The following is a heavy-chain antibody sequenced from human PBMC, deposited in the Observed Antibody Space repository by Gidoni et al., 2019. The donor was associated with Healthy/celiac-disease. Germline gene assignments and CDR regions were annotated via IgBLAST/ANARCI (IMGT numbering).Heavy chain of an antibody. V-gene: IGHV3-21*01. CDR3: ARDRCSGGSCYYGMDV. J-gene: IGHJ6*02. CDR2: ISSSSSYI. CDR1: GVTFSSYS. D-gene: IGHD2-15*01. Sequence: EVQLVESGGGLVKPGGSLRLSCAASGVTFSSYSMTWVRQAPGKGLEWVSSISSSSSYIYYADSVKGRFTISRDNAKNSLYLQMNSLRAEDTAVYYCARDRCSGGSCYYGMDVWGQGTTVTVSS.